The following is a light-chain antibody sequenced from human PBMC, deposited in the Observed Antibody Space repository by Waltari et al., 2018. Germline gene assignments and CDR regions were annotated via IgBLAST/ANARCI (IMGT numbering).Light chain of an antibody. J-gene: IGKJ1*01. Sequence: AVQMTQSPSSLSASIGDRVTITCRASQDIRNDLGWYQQKPGKAPKLLIYEASSLQSGVPSRFSGSGSGTDFILTISSLQPEDFATYYCLEDSNYPWTFGQGTKVEIK. V-gene: IGKV1-6*01. CDR1: QDIRND. CDR2: EAS. CDR3: LEDSNYPWT.